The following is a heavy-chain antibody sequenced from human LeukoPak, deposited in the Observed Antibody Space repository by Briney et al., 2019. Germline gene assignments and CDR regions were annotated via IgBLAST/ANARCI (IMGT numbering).Heavy chain of an antibody. V-gene: IGHV1-18*01. D-gene: IGHD2-8*01. CDR3: AREMGYCTNSVCYKDYYYYGMDV. J-gene: IGHJ6*02. Sequence: ASVKVSCKASGYTFTSYGISWVRQAPGQGLAWMGWISAYNGNTNYAQKLQGRVTMTTDTSTSTAYMELRSLRSDDTAVYYCAREMGYCTNSVCYKDYYYYGMDVWGQGTTVTVSS. CDR2: ISAYNGNT. CDR1: GYTFTSYG.